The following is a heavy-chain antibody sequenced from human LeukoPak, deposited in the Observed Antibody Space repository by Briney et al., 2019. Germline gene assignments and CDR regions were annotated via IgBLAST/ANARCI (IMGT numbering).Heavy chain of an antibody. CDR1: GFTFSGSA. V-gene: IGHV3-73*01. D-gene: IGHD3-10*01. Sequence: GGSLRLSCAASGFTFSGSAMHWVRQASGKGLEWVGRIRSKANNYATAYAASVKGRFTISRDDSKNTAYLQMNSLKTEDTAVYYCTRVRRGVDYYYYYMDVWGKGTTVTVSS. CDR3: TRVRRGVDYYYYYMDV. J-gene: IGHJ6*03. CDR2: IRSKANNYAT.